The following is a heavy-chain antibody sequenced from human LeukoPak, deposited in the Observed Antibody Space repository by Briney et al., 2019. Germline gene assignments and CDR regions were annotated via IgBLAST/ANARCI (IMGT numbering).Heavy chain of an antibody. J-gene: IGHJ4*02. V-gene: IGHV3-53*01. Sequence: GGSLRLSCAASGFTVSIDYMTWVRQAPGKGLQWVSSIDAAGSTNYADSVRGRFTISRDISKNTLYLQMNSLRVDDTAVYYCSRDASGSRPNSWGQGALVTVTS. CDR2: IDAAGST. CDR3: SRDASGSRPNS. D-gene: IGHD3-10*01. CDR1: GFTVSIDY.